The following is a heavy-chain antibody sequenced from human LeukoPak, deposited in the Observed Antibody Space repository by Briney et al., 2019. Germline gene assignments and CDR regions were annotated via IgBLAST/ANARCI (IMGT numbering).Heavy chain of an antibody. J-gene: IGHJ4*02. CDR2: ISYAAQNT. CDR1: GFTFSTYA. Sequence: GGSLRLSWVASGFTFSTYAMHWVRQAPGGGLEWVAIISYAAQNTFYADSLTGRFTFSRDNSKSTLFLQLNSLGLEDSGLYYCTRGVGGKRSYFDLWGQGTLVTVSP. V-gene: IGHV3-30*01. D-gene: IGHD1-26*01. CDR3: TRGVGGKRSYFDL.